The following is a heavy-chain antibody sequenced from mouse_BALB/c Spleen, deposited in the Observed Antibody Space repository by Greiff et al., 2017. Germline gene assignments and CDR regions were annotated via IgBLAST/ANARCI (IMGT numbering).Heavy chain of an antibody. V-gene: IGHV1-7*01. Sequence: VQLQQSGAELAKPGASVKMSCKASGYTFTSYWMHWVKQRPGQGLEWIGYINPNTGYTEYNQKFKDKATLTADKSSSTAYMQLSSLTSEDSAVYCCAREGSPYYFDYWGQGTTLTVSS. CDR1: GYTFTSYW. CDR3: AREGSPYYFDY. CDR2: INPNTGYT. J-gene: IGHJ2*01.